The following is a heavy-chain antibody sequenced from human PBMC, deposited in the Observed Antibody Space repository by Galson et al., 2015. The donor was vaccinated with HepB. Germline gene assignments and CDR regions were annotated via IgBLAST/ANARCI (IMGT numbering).Heavy chain of an antibody. V-gene: IGHV3-7*02. Sequence: SLRLSCAASASTFSNYWMSWVRQAPGKGLEWVANINQDGSEKYYVDSVKGRFTFSRDNAKNSLYLQMNSLRAEDTAVYYCARGRNLEWVYYYYGTDVWGQGTTVTVSS. CDR2: INQDGSEK. D-gene: IGHD3-3*01. J-gene: IGHJ6*02. CDR3: ARGRNLEWVYYYYGTDV. CDR1: ASTFSNYW.